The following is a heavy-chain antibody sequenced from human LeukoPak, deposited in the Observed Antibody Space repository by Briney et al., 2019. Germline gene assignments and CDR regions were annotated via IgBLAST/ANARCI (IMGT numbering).Heavy chain of an antibody. D-gene: IGHD4-17*01. J-gene: IGHJ3*02. CDR1: GGSISSYY. Sequence: KPPETLSLTCTVSGGSISSYYWSWIRQPPGKGLEWIGYIYYSGSTNYNPSLKSRVTMSVDTSKNQLSLKLTSVTAADTAVYYCAKTTVTTFYAFDIWGQGTVVTVSS. V-gene: IGHV4-59*01. CDR2: IYYSGST. CDR3: AKTTVTTFYAFDI.